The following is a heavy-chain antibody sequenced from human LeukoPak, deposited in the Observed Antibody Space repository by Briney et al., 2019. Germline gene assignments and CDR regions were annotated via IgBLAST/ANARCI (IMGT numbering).Heavy chain of an antibody. J-gene: IGHJ5*02. V-gene: IGHV4-34*01. CDR1: GGSFSGYY. CDR2: IYYSGST. CDR3: ARAPPYGDYVGWFDP. Sequence: SETLSLTCAVYGGSFSGYYWSWIRQPPGKGLEWIGSIYYSGSTYYNPSLKSRVTISVDTSKNQFSLKLSSVTAADTAVYYCARAPPYGDYVGWFDPWGQGTLVTVSS. D-gene: IGHD4-17*01.